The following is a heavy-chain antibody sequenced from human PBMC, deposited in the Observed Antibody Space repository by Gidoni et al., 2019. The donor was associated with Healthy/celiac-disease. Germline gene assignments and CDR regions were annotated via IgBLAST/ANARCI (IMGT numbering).Heavy chain of an antibody. V-gene: IGHV5-10-1*03. CDR1: AYSFNSYW. CDR2: IDPSDSYS. CDR3: ARGSQSTQTYYYYGMDV. Sequence: EMQLVQSGEEVKKPGASLRISGKGSAYSFNSYWLSWVRPLPGKGLEWMGRIDPSDSYSNYSPSFQGHVTMSADKSISTAYLQWSRLKASDTAMYYCARGSQSTQTYYYYGMDVWGQGTTVTVSS. J-gene: IGHJ6*02. D-gene: IGHD3-10*01.